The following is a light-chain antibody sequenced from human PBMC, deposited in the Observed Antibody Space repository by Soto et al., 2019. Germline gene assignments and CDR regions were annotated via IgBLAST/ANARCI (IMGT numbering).Light chain of an antibody. CDR1: QTIGNW. CDR3: QQYNSYAFT. V-gene: IGKV1-5*01. Sequence: DIQMTQSPSTLSASVGDRVTITCRASQTIGNWLAWYQQKPGKAPKLLIYNAAKLESGVPSRFSGSGSGTEFTLTISSLQPDDFGTYYCQQYNSYAFTFGPGTKVDIK. CDR2: NAA. J-gene: IGKJ3*01.